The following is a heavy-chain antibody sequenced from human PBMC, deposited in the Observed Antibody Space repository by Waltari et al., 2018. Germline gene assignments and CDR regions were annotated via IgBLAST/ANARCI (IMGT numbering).Heavy chain of an antibody. CDR1: GFTFSNYA. V-gene: IGHV3-23*01. CDR2: ITGSGDNT. D-gene: IGHD1-7*01. CDR3: AKNANANYINWFDP. Sequence: EVQLLESGGGLVQPGGSLRLSCAASGFTFSNYAMSWVRQAPGKGLEWVSGITGSGDNTYYAGSVKGRFTISRDNSKNTLSLQMNSLRDDDTAVYSCAKNANANYINWFDPWGQGTLVTVSS. J-gene: IGHJ5*02.